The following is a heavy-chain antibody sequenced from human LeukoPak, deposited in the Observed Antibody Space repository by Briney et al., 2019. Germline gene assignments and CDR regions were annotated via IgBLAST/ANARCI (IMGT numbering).Heavy chain of an antibody. CDR1: GYTFTSYG. D-gene: IGHD3-9*01. J-gene: IGHJ3*02. CDR2: IIPIFGTA. Sequence: SVKVSCKASGYTFTSYGISWVRQAPGQGLEWMGRIIPIFGTANYAQKFQGRVTITTDESTSTAYMELSSLRSEDTAVYYCASNDIQSLERAFDIWGQGTMVTVSS. V-gene: IGHV1-69*05. CDR3: ASNDIQSLERAFDI.